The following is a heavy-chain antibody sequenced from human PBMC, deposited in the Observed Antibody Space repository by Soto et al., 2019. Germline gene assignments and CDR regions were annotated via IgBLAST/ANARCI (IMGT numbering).Heavy chain of an antibody. D-gene: IGHD4-4*01. CDR2: LYRAGTT. V-gene: IGHV3-53*01. CDR3: ERAYDYSFPSRMDV. J-gene: IGHJ6*02. Sequence: GWSLRLSCAASGFTVSTNYMSWVRQAPGKGLEWISILYRAGTTYYADSVKGRFTISRDDSKNTLYLQMNSLRAEDTAGYYCERAYDYSFPSRMDVWGQGNTVTFSS. CDR1: GFTVSTNY.